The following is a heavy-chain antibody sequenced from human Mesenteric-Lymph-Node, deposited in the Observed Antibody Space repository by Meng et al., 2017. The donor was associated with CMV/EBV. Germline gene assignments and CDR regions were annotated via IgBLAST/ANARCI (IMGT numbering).Heavy chain of an antibody. V-gene: IGHV3-48*03. CDR1: GFTFSSYE. J-gene: IGHJ4*02. CDR3: ARQSAVAGTY. D-gene: IGHD6-19*01. CDR2: ISSSGSTI. Sequence: GGSLRLSCAASGFTFSSYEMNWVRQAPGKGLEWVSYISSSGSTIYYADSVQGRFTISRDNAKHSLYLQMNSLRAEDTAVYYCARQSAVAGTYWGQGTLVTVSS.